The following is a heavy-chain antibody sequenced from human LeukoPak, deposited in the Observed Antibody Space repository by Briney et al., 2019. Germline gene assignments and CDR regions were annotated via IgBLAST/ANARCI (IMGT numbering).Heavy chain of an antibody. D-gene: IGHD4-17*01. J-gene: IGHJ3*02. V-gene: IGHV3-23*01. CDR2: IVGGGGGT. CDR1: GFTFSSYA. CDR3: AKSVQAFDI. Sequence: GGSLRLSCAASGFTFSSYAMSWVRQAPGKGLEWVSSIVGGGGGTFYADSVKGRFTISRDNSKNTLYLQMNSLRAEDTAVYYCAKSVQAFDIWGQGTMVTVSS.